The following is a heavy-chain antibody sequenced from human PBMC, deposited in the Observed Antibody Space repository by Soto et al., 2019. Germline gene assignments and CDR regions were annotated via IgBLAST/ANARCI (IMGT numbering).Heavy chain of an antibody. CDR2: ISYDGSNK. Sequence: QVQLVESGGGVVQPGRSLRLSCAASGFTFSSYGMHWVRQAPGKGLEWVAVISYDGSNKYYADSVKGRFTISRDNSKNTLYLQMNSLRAEDTAVYYCAKIEVWSGCTNGVCFDFDYWGQGTLVTVSS. D-gene: IGHD2-8*01. CDR1: GFTFSSYG. V-gene: IGHV3-30*18. J-gene: IGHJ4*02. CDR3: AKIEVWSGCTNGVCFDFDY.